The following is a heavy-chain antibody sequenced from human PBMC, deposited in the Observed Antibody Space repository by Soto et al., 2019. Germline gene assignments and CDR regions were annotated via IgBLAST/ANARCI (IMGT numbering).Heavy chain of an antibody. CDR1: GCTFSSYA. D-gene: IGHD5-12*01. Sequence: SVKVSCKASGCTFSSYAISCVRQAPGQGLEWMGGIIPIFGTANYAQKFQGRVTITADESTSTAYMELSSLRSEDTAVYYCARAGRSGYDLGYYYGMDVWGQGTTVTVSS. CDR2: IIPIFGTA. V-gene: IGHV1-69*13. CDR3: ARAGRSGYDLGYYYGMDV. J-gene: IGHJ6*02.